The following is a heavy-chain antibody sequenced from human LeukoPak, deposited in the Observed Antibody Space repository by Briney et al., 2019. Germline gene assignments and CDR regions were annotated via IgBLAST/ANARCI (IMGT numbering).Heavy chain of an antibody. V-gene: IGHV3-21*01. J-gene: IGHJ4*02. CDR2: ISSSSSYI. D-gene: IGHD3-22*01. Sequence: GGSLRLSCAASGFTFSSYSMNWVRQAPGKGLEWVSSISSSSSYIYYADSVKGRFTISRDNAKNSLCLQMNSLRAEDTAVYYCARDGSYYYDSSGMDYWGQGTLVTVSS. CDR1: GFTFSSYS. CDR3: ARDGSYYYDSSGMDY.